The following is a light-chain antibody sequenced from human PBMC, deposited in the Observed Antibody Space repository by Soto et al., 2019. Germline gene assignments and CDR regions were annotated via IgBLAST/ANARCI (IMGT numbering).Light chain of an antibody. CDR2: AAS. Sequence: DIRLTQSPSFLSASVGDRVTITCRASQGISSNLAWYQQKPGKAPKLLIYAASTLQSGVPSRFSGSGSGTDFTLTISCLQSEDFATYYCQQYYSFPRTFGQGTKVDIK. J-gene: IGKJ1*01. CDR1: QGISSN. CDR3: QQYYSFPRT. V-gene: IGKV1-9*01.